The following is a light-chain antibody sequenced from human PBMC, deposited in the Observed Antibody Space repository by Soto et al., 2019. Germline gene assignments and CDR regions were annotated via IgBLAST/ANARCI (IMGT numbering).Light chain of an antibody. CDR1: QSVSTRS. V-gene: IGKV1-27*01. CDR3: QRYNSAPRT. J-gene: IGKJ1*01. CDR2: DAS. Sequence: TQSPGTLSLSPGERATLSCRASQSVSTRSLAWYQQKPGTVPKLLIYDASTLHSGVPSRFSGSGSGTDFTLTISSLQPEDVATYYCQRYNSAPRTFGQGTKVDIK.